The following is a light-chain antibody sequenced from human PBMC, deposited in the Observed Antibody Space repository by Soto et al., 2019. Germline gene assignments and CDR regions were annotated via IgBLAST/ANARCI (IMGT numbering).Light chain of an antibody. V-gene: IGKV1-5*01. CDR2: EAS. Sequence: DIQMTQSPSTLSASVGDRVTITCRARQSISTWLAWYQQKPGKAPKVLISEASNLQSGVPSRFSGSGSGTEFTLTISSLQPDDFATCYCQQYSSYFGGGTKVDIK. CDR3: QQYSSY. CDR1: QSISTW. J-gene: IGKJ4*01.